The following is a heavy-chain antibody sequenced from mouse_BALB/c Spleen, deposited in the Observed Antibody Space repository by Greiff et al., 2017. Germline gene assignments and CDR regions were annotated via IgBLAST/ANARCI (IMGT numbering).Heavy chain of an antibody. CDR3: ARGGYGNPWFAY. Sequence: VKLVESGPGLVAPSQSLSITCTVSGFSLTSYGVHWVRQPPGKGLEWLGVIWAGGSTNYNSALMSRLSISKDNSKSQVFLKMNSLQTDDTAMYYCARGGYGNPWFAYWGQGTLVTVSA. CDR2: IWAGGST. J-gene: IGHJ3*01. D-gene: IGHD2-10*02. V-gene: IGHV2-9*02. CDR1: GFSLTSYG.